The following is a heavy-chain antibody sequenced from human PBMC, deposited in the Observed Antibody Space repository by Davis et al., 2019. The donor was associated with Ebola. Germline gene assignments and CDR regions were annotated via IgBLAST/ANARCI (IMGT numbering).Heavy chain of an antibody. V-gene: IGHV3-33*01. Sequence: GESLKTSCVASGFTFSSYDIHWVRQAPGKGLEWVAVIWNDGSHQYYGDSVKGRFTVSRDNSKNTLFLQMNSLRVDDTAVYYCARRLTITYTMDVWGQGATVTVSS. D-gene: IGHD4/OR15-4a*01. CDR1: GFTFSSYD. J-gene: IGHJ6*02. CDR2: IWNDGSHQ. CDR3: ARRLTITYTMDV.